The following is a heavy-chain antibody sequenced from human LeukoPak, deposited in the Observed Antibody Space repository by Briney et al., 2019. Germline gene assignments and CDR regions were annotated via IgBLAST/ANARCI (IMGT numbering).Heavy chain of an antibody. CDR1: GFTFSSYW. V-gene: IGHV3-74*01. J-gene: IGHJ4*02. Sequence: GGSLRLSCAASGFTFSSYWMHWVRQAPGKGLVWVSRIKTDGSDTSYADSVKGRFTISRDNAKNTLYLEMNSMSAEDTAVYYCARGGSSGCLDYWGQGTLVTVSS. CDR2: IKTDGSDT. D-gene: IGHD6-19*01. CDR3: ARGGSSGCLDY.